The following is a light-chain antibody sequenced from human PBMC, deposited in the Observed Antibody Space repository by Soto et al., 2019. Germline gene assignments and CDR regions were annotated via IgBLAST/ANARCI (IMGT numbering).Light chain of an antibody. Sequence: EIVLTPSPVTLSLSAGERATLSCRASQSVSSSYLAWYQQKPGQAPRLLIYGASSRATGIPDRFSGSGSGTDFPLTISRLEPEDFAVYYCQQYGNSPTFGQGTKVDIK. CDR1: QSVSSSY. V-gene: IGKV3-20*01. J-gene: IGKJ1*01. CDR2: GAS. CDR3: QQYGNSPT.